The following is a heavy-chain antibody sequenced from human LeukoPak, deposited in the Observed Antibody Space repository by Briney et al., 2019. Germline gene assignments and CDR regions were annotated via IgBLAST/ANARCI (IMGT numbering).Heavy chain of an antibody. V-gene: IGHV3-30*18. CDR3: AKEEACCSSTSCYGTWFDP. J-gene: IGHJ5*02. CDR1: GFTFSSYG. D-gene: IGHD2-2*01. CDR2: ISYDGSNK. Sequence: GRSLRLSCAASGFTFSSYGMHWVRQAPGKGLEWVAVISYDGSNKYYADSVKGRFTISRDNSKNTLYLQMNSLRAEDTAVYYCAKEEACCSSTSCYGTWFDPWGQGTLVTVSS.